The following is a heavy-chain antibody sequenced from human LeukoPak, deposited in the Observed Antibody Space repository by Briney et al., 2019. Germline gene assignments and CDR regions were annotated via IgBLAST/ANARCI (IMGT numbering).Heavy chain of an antibody. J-gene: IGHJ4*02. V-gene: IGHV5-51*01. D-gene: IGHD2-2*01. CDR2: ICPGDSDT. Sequence: GESLKISCKGSGYSLGTYWIAWVRQMPGKGLEWMAIICPGDSDTRDSPSFHGQAPTSADTSINTAYLQWRSVKASNTAMYYCARPSVGSCSSTSCPSFDYWGQGTLVTVSS. CDR3: ARPSVGSCSSTSCPSFDY. CDR1: GYSLGTYW.